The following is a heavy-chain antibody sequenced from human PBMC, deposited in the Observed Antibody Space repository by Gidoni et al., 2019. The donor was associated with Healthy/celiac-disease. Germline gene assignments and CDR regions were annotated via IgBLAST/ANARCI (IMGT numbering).Heavy chain of an antibody. J-gene: IGHJ4*02. CDR3: ARGGYYGSGSPGY. D-gene: IGHD3-10*01. Sequence: EVQLVESGGGLVQPGGSLRPSCAASGFASSSYSMNWVRQAPGKGLEWVSYISSSSSTIYYADSVKGRFTISRDNAKNSLYLQMNSLRDEDTAVYYCARGGYYGSGSPGYWGQGTLVTVSS. V-gene: IGHV3-48*02. CDR2: ISSSSSTI. CDR1: GFASSSYS.